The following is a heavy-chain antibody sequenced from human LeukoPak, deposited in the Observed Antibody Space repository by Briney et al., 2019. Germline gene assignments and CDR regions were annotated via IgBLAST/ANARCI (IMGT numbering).Heavy chain of an antibody. V-gene: IGHV1-8*01. CDR2: MNPNSGNT. D-gene: IGHD3-22*01. CDR1: GYTFTSYD. J-gene: IGHJ5*02. CDR3: AGRNYDSSGYYSFDP. Sequence: GASVKVSCKASGYTFTSYDINWVRQATGQGLEWMGWMNPNSGNTGYAQKFQGRVTMTRNTSISTAYMELSSLRSEDTAVYYCAGRNYDSSGYYSFDPWGQGTLVTVSS.